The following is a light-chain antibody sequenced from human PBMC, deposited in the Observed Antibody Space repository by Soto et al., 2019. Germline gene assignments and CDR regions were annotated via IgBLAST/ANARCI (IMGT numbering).Light chain of an antibody. CDR1: RTVSGNY. J-gene: IGKJ1*01. V-gene: IGKV3-20*01. CDR2: DAI. CDR3: QYFGTSPVIV. Sequence: EIVLTQSPGTLSLSPGDRATLSCRASRTVSGNYLAWYQQRPNQAPRLLIFDAIRRAAGIPDRFSGSGSGTDFTLTISRLEPEDFAVYFCQYFGTSPVIVFGPGTKVDMK.